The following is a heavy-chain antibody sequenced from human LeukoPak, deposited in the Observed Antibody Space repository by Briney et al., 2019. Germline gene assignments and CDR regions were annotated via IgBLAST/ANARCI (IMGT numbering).Heavy chain of an antibody. D-gene: IGHD3-22*01. CDR1: GFTFSSYA. Sequence: PGGSLRLSCVASGFTFSSYAMNWVRQAPGKGLEWVSGISGSGVSTYYADSVKGRFTISRDNSKNTLYLQMNNLRAEDTAVYYCAKMLYDSSGYYHEWFDPWGQGTLVTVSS. J-gene: IGHJ5*02. CDR2: ISGSGVST. V-gene: IGHV3-23*01. CDR3: AKMLYDSSGYYHEWFDP.